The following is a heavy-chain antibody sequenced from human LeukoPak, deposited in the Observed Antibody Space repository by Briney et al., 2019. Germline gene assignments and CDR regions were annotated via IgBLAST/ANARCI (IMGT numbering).Heavy chain of an antibody. D-gene: IGHD2-15*01. Sequence: PGGSLRLSCAASGFTVSSNYMSWVRQAPGKGLEWVSVIYSGGSTYYADSVKGRFTISRDNSKNTLYLQMNSLRAEDTAVYYCARVKAHCSGGSCYRLFDYWGQGTLVTVSS. CDR3: ARVKAHCSGGSCYRLFDY. J-gene: IGHJ4*02. CDR1: GFTVSSNY. V-gene: IGHV3-53*01. CDR2: IYSGGST.